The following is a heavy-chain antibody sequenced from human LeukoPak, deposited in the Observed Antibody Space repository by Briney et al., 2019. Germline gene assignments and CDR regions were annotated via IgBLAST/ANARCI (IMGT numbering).Heavy chain of an antibody. CDR1: GFTFSSYS. Sequence: KSGGSLRLSCAASGFTFSSYSMNWVRQAPGKGLEWVSSISSSSSYIYYADSVKGRFTISRDNAKNSLYLQMNSLRAEDTAVYYCARDQEAVAGRAFDYWGQGTLVTVSS. J-gene: IGHJ4*02. V-gene: IGHV3-21*01. D-gene: IGHD6-19*01. CDR2: ISSSSSYI. CDR3: ARDQEAVAGRAFDY.